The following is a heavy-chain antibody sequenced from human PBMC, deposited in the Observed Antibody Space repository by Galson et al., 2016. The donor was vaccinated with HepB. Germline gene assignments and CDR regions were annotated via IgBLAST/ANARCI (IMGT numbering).Heavy chain of an antibody. Sequence: SVKVSCKVSQYTLSELSIHWLRQAPGKGLEWMGGFDPDDGETLYAQNFQDRVTMTEDTSTDTAYMELSSLTSEDTAVYYCRTVKFCSGGSCYTGNFDYRGKGTLITVSS. CDR3: RTVKFCSGGSCYTGNFDY. V-gene: IGHV1-24*01. CDR2: FDPDDGET. CDR1: QYTLSELS. D-gene: IGHD2-15*01. J-gene: IGHJ4*02.